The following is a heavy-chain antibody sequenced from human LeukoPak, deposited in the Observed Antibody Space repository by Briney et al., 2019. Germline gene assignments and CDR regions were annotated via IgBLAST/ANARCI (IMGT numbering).Heavy chain of an antibody. Sequence: GGSLRLSCAASGFTFSDYYMSWIRQAPGQGLEWVSYISSSGTTIYYVDSVRGRFTISRDNANNSLYLQMNSLRAEDTAVYYCARDRGVAVPAANFDYWGQGTLVTVSS. CDR2: ISSSGTTI. J-gene: IGHJ4*02. CDR3: ARDRGVAVPAANFDY. V-gene: IGHV3-11*01. CDR1: GFTFSDYY. D-gene: IGHD2-2*01.